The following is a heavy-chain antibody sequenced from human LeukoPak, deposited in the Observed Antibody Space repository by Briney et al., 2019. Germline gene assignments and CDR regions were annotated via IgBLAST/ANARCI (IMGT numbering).Heavy chain of an antibody. J-gene: IGHJ4*02. CDR3: AKVFTPNSWPKYYFDY. D-gene: IGHD6-13*01. CDR2: ISYDGSAK. V-gene: IGHV3-30*18. CDR1: GFSFSSYG. Sequence: GRSLRLSCVGAGFSFSSYGMHWVRQALGKGLEWVAVISYDGSAKFYAGSVKGRFTISRDNSRNTLYLQMDSLRAEDTAVYYCAKVFTPNSWPKYYFDYWGRGTLVTVSS.